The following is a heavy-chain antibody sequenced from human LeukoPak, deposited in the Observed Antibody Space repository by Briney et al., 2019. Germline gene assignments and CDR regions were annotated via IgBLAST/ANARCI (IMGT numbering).Heavy chain of an antibody. J-gene: IGHJ3*02. CDR3: ARDVPYYYESSGYYSLGFDI. V-gene: IGHV3-21*01. D-gene: IGHD3-22*01. CDR2: ISSSSSYI. Sequence: GGSLRLSCAASGFTFSSYWMSWVRQAPGKGLEWVLSISSSSSYIYYADSVKGRFTISRDNAKNSLYLQMNSLRAEDTAVYYCARDVPYYYESSGYYSLGFDIWGQGTMVTVSS. CDR1: GFTFSSYW.